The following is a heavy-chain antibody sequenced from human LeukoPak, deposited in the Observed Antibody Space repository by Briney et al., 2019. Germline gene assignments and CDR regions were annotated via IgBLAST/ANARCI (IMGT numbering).Heavy chain of an antibody. V-gene: IGHV3-33*01. CDR1: GFTFSNYV. J-gene: IGHJ4*02. D-gene: IGHD3-10*01. CDR2: IWYDGSNQ. CDR3: AREGGSGSYSTFFDY. Sequence: GGSLRLSCAASGFTFSNYVIHWVRQAPGKGLEWVTLIWYDGSNQHYADSVKGRFTISRDNSKNTLYLQTNSLRAEDAAVYYCAREGGSGSYSTFFDYWGQGTLVTVSS.